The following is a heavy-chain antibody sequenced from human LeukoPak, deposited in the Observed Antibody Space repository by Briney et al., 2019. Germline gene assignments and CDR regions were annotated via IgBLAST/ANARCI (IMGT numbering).Heavy chain of an antibody. CDR3: ARDPSRWNDFYYFDY. D-gene: IGHD1-1*01. CDR2: ISSSSSTI. CDR1: GFTFSSYS. J-gene: IGHJ4*02. V-gene: IGHV3-48*02. Sequence: GGSLRLSCAVSGFTFSSYSMNWVRQAPGKGLEWVSYISSSSSTIYYADSVKGRFTISRDNAKNSLYLQMNSLRDEDTAVYYCARDPSRWNDFYYFDYWGQGTLVTVSS.